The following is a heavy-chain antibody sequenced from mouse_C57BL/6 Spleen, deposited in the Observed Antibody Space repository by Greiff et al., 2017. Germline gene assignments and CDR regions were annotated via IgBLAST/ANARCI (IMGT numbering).Heavy chain of an antibody. CDR2: IHPSDSDT. CDR1: GYTFTSYW. D-gene: IGHD3-2*02. Sequence: VQLQQPGAELVKPGASVKVSCKASGYTFTSYWMHWVKQRPGQGLEWIGTIHPSDSDTNYNQKFKGKATLTVDKSSSTAYMQLSSLTSEDSAVYYCASDSSGSAWFAYWGQGTLVTVSA. V-gene: IGHV1-74*01. J-gene: IGHJ3*01. CDR3: ASDSSGSAWFAY.